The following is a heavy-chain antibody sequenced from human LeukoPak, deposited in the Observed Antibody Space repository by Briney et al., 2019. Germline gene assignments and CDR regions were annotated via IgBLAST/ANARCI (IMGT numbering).Heavy chain of an antibody. Sequence: SQTLSLTCTVSGGSISSRPYFWSWLRQPAGKGLEWIGRIYTSGSTNYNPTLKSRATISLDTSKNQFFLSLTSVTAADTAVYYCARDLGEMATKRRLQTPYYYSMEVWGKGTTVTISS. CDR1: GGSISSRPYF. CDR3: ARDLGEMATKRRLQTPYYYSMEV. D-gene: IGHD5-24*01. V-gene: IGHV4-61*02. CDR2: IYTSGST. J-gene: IGHJ6*03.